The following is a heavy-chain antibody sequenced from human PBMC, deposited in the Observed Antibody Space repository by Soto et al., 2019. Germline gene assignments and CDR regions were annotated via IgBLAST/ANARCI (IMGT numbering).Heavy chain of an antibody. Sequence: GGSLRLSCAASGFTFSSYAMHWVRQAPGKGLEWVAVISKNGSNKYYADSVKGRFTISRDNSKNTLYRQMNSLRAEDTAGYYCARSSSGWLDYYYGMDVWGQGTTVTVSS. D-gene: IGHD6-19*01. CDR3: ARSSSGWLDYYYGMDV. CDR2: ISKNGSNK. V-gene: IGHV3-30-3*01. J-gene: IGHJ6*02. CDR1: GFTFSSYA.